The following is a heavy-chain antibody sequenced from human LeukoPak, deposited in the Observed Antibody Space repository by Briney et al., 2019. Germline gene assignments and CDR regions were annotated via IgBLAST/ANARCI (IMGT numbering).Heavy chain of an antibody. V-gene: IGHV4-61*02. Sequence: PSGTLSLTCAVSGGSISSSYYWSWIRQPAGKGLEWIGRIYTSGSTNYNPSLKSRVTISVDTSKNQFSLKLSSVTAADTAVYYCAREYYYDRGAFDIWGQGTMVTVSS. CDR1: GGSISSSYY. D-gene: IGHD3-22*01. J-gene: IGHJ3*02. CDR2: IYTSGST. CDR3: AREYYYDRGAFDI.